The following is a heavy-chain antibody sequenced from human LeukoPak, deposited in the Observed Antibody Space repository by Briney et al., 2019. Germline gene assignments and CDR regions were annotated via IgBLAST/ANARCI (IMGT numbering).Heavy chain of an antibody. D-gene: IGHD4-23*01. Sequence: PSETLSLTCTVSGYSISSGYYWGWIRQPPGKGLEWIGSIYHSGSTYYNPPLKSRVTISVDTSKNQFSLKLSSVTAADTAVYYCARRIRTTTVVTDNWFDPWGQGTLVTVSS. CDR1: GYSISSGYY. J-gene: IGHJ5*02. V-gene: IGHV4-38-2*02. CDR2: IYHSGST. CDR3: ARRIRTTTVVTDNWFDP.